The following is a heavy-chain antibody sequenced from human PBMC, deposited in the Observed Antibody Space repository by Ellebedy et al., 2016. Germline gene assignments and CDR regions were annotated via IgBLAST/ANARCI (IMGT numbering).Heavy chain of an antibody. V-gene: IGHV3-33*03. CDR1: GFGFSSYG. Sequence: GESLKISXAASGFGFSSYGMHWVRQAPGKGLEWLAVIWYDGSYKYYGDSVKGRFTISRDNSNNTLYLQMNSLRVEDTAVYYCAKDRLGATLGFDYWGQGALVTVSS. D-gene: IGHD1-26*01. CDR3: AKDRLGATLGFDY. J-gene: IGHJ4*02. CDR2: IWYDGSYK.